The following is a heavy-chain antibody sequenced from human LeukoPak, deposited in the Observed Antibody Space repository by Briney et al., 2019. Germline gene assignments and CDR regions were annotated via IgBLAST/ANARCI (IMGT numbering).Heavy chain of an antibody. Sequence: GGSLRLSCAASGFTFSSYWMSWVRQAPGKGLEWVANIKQDGSEKYYVDSVKGRFTISRDNAKNSLYLQMNSLRAEDTAVYYCAKDEGYYYGSGSYVDIWGQGTMVTVSS. CDR3: AKDEGYYYGSGSYVDI. D-gene: IGHD3-10*01. CDR1: GFTFSSYW. V-gene: IGHV3-7*01. J-gene: IGHJ3*02. CDR2: IKQDGSEK.